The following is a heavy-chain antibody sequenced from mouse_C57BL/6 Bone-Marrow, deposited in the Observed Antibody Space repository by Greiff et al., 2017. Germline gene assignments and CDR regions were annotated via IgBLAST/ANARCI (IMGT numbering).Heavy chain of an antibody. V-gene: IGHV1-81*01. D-gene: IGHD1-1*01. CDR2: IYPRSGNT. Sequence: QVHVKQSGAELARPGASVKLSCKASGYTFTSYGISWVKQRTGQGLEWIGEIYPRSGNTYYNEKFKGKATLTADKSSSTAYMELRSLTSEDSAVYFCARELLRYIDYWGQGTTLTVSS. J-gene: IGHJ2*01. CDR3: ARELLRYIDY. CDR1: GYTFTSYG.